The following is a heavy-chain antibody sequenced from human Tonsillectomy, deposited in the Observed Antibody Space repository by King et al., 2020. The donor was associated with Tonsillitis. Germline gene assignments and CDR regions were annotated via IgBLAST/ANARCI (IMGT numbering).Heavy chain of an antibody. CDR1: GGSISSFY. CDR3: ARTYYDFWSGNYYYYMDV. Sequence: VQLQESGPGLVKPSETLSLTCTVPGGSISSFYWSWIRQPQGKGLEWIGYIYNIGSTTYNPSLKSRVTISDDTSKNQFSLKLSSVTAADTAVYYCARTYYDFWSGNYYYYMDVWGKGTTVTVSS. J-gene: IGHJ6*03. CDR2: IYNIGST. V-gene: IGHV4-59*08. D-gene: IGHD3-3*01.